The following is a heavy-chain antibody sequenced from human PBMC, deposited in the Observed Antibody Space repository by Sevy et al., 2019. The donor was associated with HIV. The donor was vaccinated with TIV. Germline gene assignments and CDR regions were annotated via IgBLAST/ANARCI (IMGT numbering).Heavy chain of an antibody. J-gene: IGHJ6*02. D-gene: IGHD3-22*01. Sequence: GGSLRLSCAASGFTFSSYAMHWVRQAPGKGLEWVAVISYDGSNKYYADSVKGRFTISREKSKNTLYLQMNSLRAEETAVYYCARDALYDSSGYSFFDYYYYGMDVWGQGTTVTVSS. V-gene: IGHV3-30-3*01. CDR3: ARDALYDSSGYSFFDYYYYGMDV. CDR1: GFTFSSYA. CDR2: ISYDGSNK.